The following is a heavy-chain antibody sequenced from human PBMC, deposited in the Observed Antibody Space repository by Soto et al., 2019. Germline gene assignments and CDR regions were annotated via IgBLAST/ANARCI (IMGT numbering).Heavy chain of an antibody. CDR2: IKQDGSEK. Sequence: GGSLRLSCAASGFTFSSYWVSWVRQAPGKGLEWVANIKQDGSEKYYVDSVKGRFTISRDNAKNSLYLQMNSLRAEDTAVYYCARLWLIAAAPTDAFDIWGQGTMVTVSS. CDR1: GFTFSSYW. J-gene: IGHJ3*02. V-gene: IGHV3-7*01. CDR3: ARLWLIAAAPTDAFDI. D-gene: IGHD6-13*01.